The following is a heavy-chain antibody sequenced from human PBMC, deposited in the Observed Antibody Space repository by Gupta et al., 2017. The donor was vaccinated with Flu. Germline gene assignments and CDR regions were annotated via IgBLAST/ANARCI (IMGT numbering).Heavy chain of an antibody. V-gene: IGHV3-21*01. CDR3: ARRSVTWYS. J-gene: IGHJ4*02. D-gene: IGHD1-1*01. Sequence: EVQLVESGGGLVQPGGSLRLSCPASGFPFRDYTMNWVRQAPGRGLEWVSAISNSGRDIYYRDSVKGRFTSSRDNAKKSVYLQMNSLRAEDTGIYFCARRSVTWYSWGQGTLVTVTS. CDR1: GFPFRDYT. CDR2: ISNSGRDI.